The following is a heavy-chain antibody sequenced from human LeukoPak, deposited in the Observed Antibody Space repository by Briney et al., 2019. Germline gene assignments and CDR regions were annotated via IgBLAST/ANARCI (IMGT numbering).Heavy chain of an antibody. Sequence: SDTLTLTCTASGGSIRSYYCSWIRQPAGKGLEWIGRIYTSGSTKYNPSLKSRVTMSVDTSKNQVSLKLSSVTAADTAVYYCARDLREQVVTGIRYYYFYMDVWGKGTTVTVS. CDR2: IYTSGST. CDR1: GGSIRSYY. V-gene: IGHV4-4*07. CDR3: ARDLREQVVTGIRYYYFYMDV. D-gene: IGHD2-21*02. J-gene: IGHJ6*03.